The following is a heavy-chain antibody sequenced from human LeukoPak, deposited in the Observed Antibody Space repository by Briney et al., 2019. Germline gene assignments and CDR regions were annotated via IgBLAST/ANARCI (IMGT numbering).Heavy chain of an antibody. V-gene: IGHV3-7*03. D-gene: IGHD2-8*02. CDR1: GLNFNSRW. Sequence: PGGSLKLSCVASGLNFNSRWMDWVRRAPGQGLEWVASIKEDGSETHYVDSVRGRFTISRDNDKNSLYLQMNNLRAEDTATYYCARDGGWWRFDFWGQGALVTVSS. CDR3: ARDGGWWRFDF. CDR2: IKEDGSET. J-gene: IGHJ4*02.